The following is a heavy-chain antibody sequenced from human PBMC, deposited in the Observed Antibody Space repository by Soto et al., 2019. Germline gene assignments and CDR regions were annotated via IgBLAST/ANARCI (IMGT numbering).Heavy chain of an antibody. Sequence: SETLSLTCAVSGYSISSGYYWGRIRQPPGKGLEWIGSIYHSGSTYYNPSLKSRVTISVDTSKNQFSLKLSSVTAADTAVYYCARDPGNDWFDPWGQGTLVTVSS. CDR2: IYHSGST. CDR3: ARDPGNDWFDP. J-gene: IGHJ5*02. D-gene: IGHD1-1*01. V-gene: IGHV4-38-2*02. CDR1: GYSISSGYY.